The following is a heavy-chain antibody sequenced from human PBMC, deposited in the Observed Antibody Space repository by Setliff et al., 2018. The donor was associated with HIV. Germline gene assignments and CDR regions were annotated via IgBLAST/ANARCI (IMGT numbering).Heavy chain of an antibody. J-gene: IGHJ1*01. V-gene: IGHV3-30*02. CDR3: AKDPQVHGQCDSGFYLKH. CDR2: IRYDGSNT. Sequence: GGSLRLSCAASGFTFSSYGLHWVRQAPGKGLEWVAFIRYDGSNTDYVDSVKGRFTISRDNSKNTLYLQMNSLRAEDTAVYYCAKDPQVHGQCDSGFYLKHWGKGTLVTVSS. D-gene: IGHD3-22*01. CDR1: GFTFSSYG.